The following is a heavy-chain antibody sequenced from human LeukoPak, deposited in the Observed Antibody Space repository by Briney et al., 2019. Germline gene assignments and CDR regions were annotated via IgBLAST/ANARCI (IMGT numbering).Heavy chain of an antibody. CDR1: GGSISSYH. V-gene: IGHV4-59*01. J-gene: IGHJ5*02. Sequence: NPSETLSLTCTVSGGSISSYHWSWIRQPPGKGLEWIGYIYYSGSTNYNPSLKSRVTISVDTSKNQFSLKLSSVTAADTAVYYCARDFWTRFDPWGQGTLVTVSS. D-gene: IGHD3/OR15-3a*01. CDR3: ARDFWTRFDP. CDR2: IYYSGST.